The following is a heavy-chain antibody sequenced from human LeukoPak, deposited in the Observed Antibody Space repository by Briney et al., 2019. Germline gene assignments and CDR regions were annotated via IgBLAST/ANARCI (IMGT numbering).Heavy chain of an antibody. D-gene: IGHD6-19*01. CDR1: GGSISGSY. J-gene: IGHJ4*02. CDR3: ARAVAVAGTFKFDF. V-gene: IGHV4-59*01. Sequence: SETLSLTCTVSGGSISGSYWTWIRQPPGKGLDYIGHVFYTGSTNYSPSLKSRVTISIDTSKSHFSLKLTSVTAADTAVYYCARAVAVAGTFKFDFWGQGTLVTVSS. CDR2: VFYTGST.